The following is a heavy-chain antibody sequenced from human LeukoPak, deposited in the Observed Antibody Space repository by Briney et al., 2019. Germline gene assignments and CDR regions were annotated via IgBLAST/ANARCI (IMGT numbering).Heavy chain of an antibody. CDR3: ARVYSGYDLAFDY. Sequence: SITDHHMDWIRQHPGKGLEWIGYIYYSGSTYYNPSLKSRVTISVDTSKNQFSLKLSSVTAADTAVYYCARVYSGYDLAFDYWGQGTLVTVSS. D-gene: IGHD5-12*01. CDR1: SITDHH. V-gene: IGHV4-31*02. CDR2: IYYSGST. J-gene: IGHJ4*02.